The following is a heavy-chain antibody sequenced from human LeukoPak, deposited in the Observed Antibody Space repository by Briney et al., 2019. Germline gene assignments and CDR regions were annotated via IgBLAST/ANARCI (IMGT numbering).Heavy chain of an antibody. CDR1: GGSVSSGSYY. CDR3: AREADHYDILTGYYPYGMDV. Sequence: SETLSLTCTVSGGSVSSGSYYWSRIRQPPGKGLEWIGYIYYSASTNYNPSLKSRVTISVDTSNNQFSLKLSSVTAADTAVYYCAREADHYDILTGYYPYGMDVWGQGTTVTVSS. V-gene: IGHV4-61*01. J-gene: IGHJ6*02. CDR2: IYYSAST. D-gene: IGHD3-9*01.